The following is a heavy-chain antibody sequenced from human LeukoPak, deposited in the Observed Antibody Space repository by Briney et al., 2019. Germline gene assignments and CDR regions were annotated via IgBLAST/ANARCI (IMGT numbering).Heavy chain of an antibody. CDR3: ARGWLSPPG. D-gene: IGHD3-9*01. CDR1: GFTFSSYA. V-gene: IGHV3-30*04. CDR2: ISYDGSNK. J-gene: IGHJ4*02. Sequence: GGSLRLSCAASGFTFSSYAMHWVRQAPGKGLEWVAVISYDGSNKYYADSVKGRFTISRDNAKNSLYLQMNSLRAEDTAVYYCARGWLSPPGWGQGTLVTVSS.